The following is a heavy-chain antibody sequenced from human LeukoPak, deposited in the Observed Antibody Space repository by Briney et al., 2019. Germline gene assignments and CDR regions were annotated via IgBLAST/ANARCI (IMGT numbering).Heavy chain of an antibody. V-gene: IGHV3-23*01. CDR1: GFTFGSYA. J-gene: IGHJ4*02. Sequence: PGGSLRLSCVGSGFTFGSYAMSWVRQAPGKGLEWVSAIGGSAGSTYYADSVKGRFTISRDNSKNTLYVQMNSLRAEDTAVYYCARIPFDYGDYVAGYYFDCWGQGTLVTVSS. CDR3: ARIPFDYGDYVAGYYFDC. CDR2: IGGSAGST. D-gene: IGHD4-17*01.